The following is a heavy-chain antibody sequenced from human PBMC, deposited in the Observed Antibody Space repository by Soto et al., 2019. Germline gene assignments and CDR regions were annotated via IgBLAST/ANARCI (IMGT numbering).Heavy chain of an antibody. J-gene: IGHJ4*02. CDR2: IIPIFGTA. V-gene: IGHV1-69*13. CDR1: GGTFSSYA. Sequence: GASVKVSCKASGGTFSSYAISWVRQAPGQGLEWMGGIIPIFGTANYAQKFQGRVTITADESTSTAYMELSSLRSEDTAVYYCARVNPAVDRTVIQVPYYFDYWGQGTLVTVSS. D-gene: IGHD1-1*01. CDR3: ARVNPAVDRTVIQVPYYFDY.